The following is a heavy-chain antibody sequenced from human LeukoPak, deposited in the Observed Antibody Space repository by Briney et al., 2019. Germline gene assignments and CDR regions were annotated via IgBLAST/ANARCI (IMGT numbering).Heavy chain of an antibody. V-gene: IGHV3-7*03. CDR2: INVDGSEK. CDR3: ATSYGDSAKGAFDI. J-gene: IGHJ3*02. D-gene: IGHD4-17*01. CDR1: GFTFSRYW. Sequence: GGSLRLSCAASGFTFSRYWMTWVRQAPGKGLEWVATINVDGSEKNYVDSVKGRFTMSRDNSKSTLYLQMNSLRAEDTAVYYCATSYGDSAKGAFDIWGQGTMVTVSS.